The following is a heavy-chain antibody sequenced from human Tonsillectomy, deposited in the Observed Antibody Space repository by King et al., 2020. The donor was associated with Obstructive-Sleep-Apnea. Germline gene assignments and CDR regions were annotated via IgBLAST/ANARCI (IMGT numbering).Heavy chain of an antibody. CDR3: AKARXXGSGYDFFFXX. V-gene: IGHV3-30*18. Sequence: VHLVESGGGVVQPGRSLRLXXAAXXXXXSSXXMHWVRQAPGKGLEWVALISDDGXXKYNEDSVKGRVXISRDNSKKTLYLKKNSLGAEDTAVYYCAKARXXGSGYDFFFXXWGXGTLVTXSS. J-gene: IGHJ4*01. D-gene: IGHD5-12*01. CDR2: ISDDGXXK. CDR1: XXXXSSXX.